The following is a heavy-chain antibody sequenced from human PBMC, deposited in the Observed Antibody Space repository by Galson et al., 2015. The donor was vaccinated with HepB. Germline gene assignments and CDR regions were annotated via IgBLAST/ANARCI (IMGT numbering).Heavy chain of an antibody. CDR2: ISSSSSTI. CDR3: ARDREAMIVVDELGSFDY. D-gene: IGHD3-22*01. V-gene: IGHV3-48*01. Sequence: SLRLSCAASGFTFSSYSMNWVRQAPGKGLEWVSYISSSSSTIYYADSVKGRFTISRDNAKNSLYLQMNSLRAEDTAVYYCARDREAMIVVDELGSFDYWGQGTLVTVSS. J-gene: IGHJ4*02. CDR1: GFTFSSYS.